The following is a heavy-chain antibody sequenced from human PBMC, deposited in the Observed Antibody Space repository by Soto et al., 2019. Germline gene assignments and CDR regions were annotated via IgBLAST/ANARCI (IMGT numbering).Heavy chain of an antibody. J-gene: IGHJ2*01. V-gene: IGHV4-34*01. D-gene: IGHD2-2*01. CDR2: INHSGST. CDR3: ARVREITRYFDL. Sequence: QVQLQQWGAGLLKPSETLSLTCAVYGGSFSGYYWSWIRQPPGKGLEWIGEINHSGSTNYNPSLKSRVTISVDTSKNQFSLKLSSVTAADTAVYYCARVREITRYFDLWGRGTLVTVSS. CDR1: GGSFSGYY.